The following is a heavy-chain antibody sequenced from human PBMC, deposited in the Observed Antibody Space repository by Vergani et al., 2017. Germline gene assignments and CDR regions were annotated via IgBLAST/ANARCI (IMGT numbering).Heavy chain of an antibody. D-gene: IGHD3-10*01. J-gene: IGHJ5*01. CDR3: GVIMVRSPRPDNWFDS. Sequence: QIQLQESGPGLVKPSETLSPTCRVSGYSTSRGFYWAWIRQTPEKGLEWIGRMFHTGEASNSPSLQSRVAFSMATSKNQFSLQLTSVTAADTAVYFCGVIMVRSPRPDNWFDSWGRGTLVTVSS. CDR1: GYSTSRGFY. V-gene: IGHV4-38-2*01. CDR2: MFHTGEA.